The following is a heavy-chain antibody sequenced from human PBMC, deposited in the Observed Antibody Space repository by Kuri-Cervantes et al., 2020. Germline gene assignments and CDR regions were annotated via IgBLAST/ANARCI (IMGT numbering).Heavy chain of an antibody. J-gene: IGHJ4*02. CDR3: AKDSSPIVATIGNLDY. CDR2: IRYDGSNK. D-gene: IGHD5-12*01. Sequence: GESLKISCSASGFTFSSYGMHWVRQAPGKGLEWVAFIRYDGSNKYYADSVKGRFTISRDNSKNTLYLQMNSLRAEDTAVYYCAKDSSPIVATIGNLDYWGQGTLVTVSS. V-gene: IGHV3-30*02. CDR1: GFTFSSYG.